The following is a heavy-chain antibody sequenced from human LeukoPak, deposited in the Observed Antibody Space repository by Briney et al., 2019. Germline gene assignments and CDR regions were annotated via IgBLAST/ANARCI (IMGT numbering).Heavy chain of an antibody. D-gene: IGHD6-13*01. Sequence: SETLSLTCALSGYSISSGYYWGWFRQPPGKGLEWIACIYHSGSTYYNPSLKSRVTMSVDTSKNQFSLRLTSLTAADTAVYYCARQGGSSSPYYFYYMDVWGKGTTVTVSS. CDR1: GYSISSGYY. J-gene: IGHJ6*03. CDR2: IYHSGST. V-gene: IGHV4-38-2*01. CDR3: ARQGGSSSPYYFYYMDV.